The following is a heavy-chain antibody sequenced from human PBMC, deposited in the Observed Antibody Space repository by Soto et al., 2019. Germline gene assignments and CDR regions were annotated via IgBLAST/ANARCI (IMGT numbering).Heavy chain of an antibody. V-gene: IGHV4-38-2*01. J-gene: IGHJ6*02. CDR1: GYSIASGYY. CDR3: AKTFDYYGMDV. Sequence: SETLSLTCAVSGYSIASGYYWAWIRQSPGKGLEWIGSIYHAGSVYYNPSLNSRVAVSLDTSKNHFSLKLTSVTAADTAVYYCAKTFDYYGMDVWGQGTTVTVSS. CDR2: IYHAGSV.